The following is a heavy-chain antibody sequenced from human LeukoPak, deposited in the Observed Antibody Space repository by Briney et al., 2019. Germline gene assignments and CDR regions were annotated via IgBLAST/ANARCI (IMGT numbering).Heavy chain of an antibody. J-gene: IGHJ6*03. D-gene: IGHD4-11*01. CDR1: GFTFDDYA. V-gene: IGHV3-43D*03. Sequence: PGGSLRLSCAASGFTFDDYAMHWVRQAPGKGLEWVSLISWDGGSTYYADSVKGRFTISRDNSKNSLYLQMNSLRAEDTALYYCAKDIGDYSNYHYMDVWGKGTTVTVSS. CDR2: ISWDGGST. CDR3: AKDIGDYSNYHYMDV.